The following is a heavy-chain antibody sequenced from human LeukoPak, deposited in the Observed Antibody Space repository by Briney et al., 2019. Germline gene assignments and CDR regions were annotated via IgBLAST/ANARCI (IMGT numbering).Heavy chain of an antibody. CDR2: INPNSGGT. D-gene: IGHD6-13*01. J-gene: IGHJ6*02. CDR1: GYTFTGYY. CDR3: ARDSAASQTMDV. Sequence: ASVKVSCKASGYTFTGYYMHWVRQAPGQGLEWMGWINPNSGGTNYAQKFQGRVTITADKSTSTAYMELSSLRSEDTAVYYCARDSAASQTMDVWGQGTTVTVSS. V-gene: IGHV1-2*02.